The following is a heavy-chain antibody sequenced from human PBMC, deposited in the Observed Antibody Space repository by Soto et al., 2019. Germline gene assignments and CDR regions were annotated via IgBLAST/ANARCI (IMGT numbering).Heavy chain of an antibody. Sequence: PSLPQRLPCTVSGGSSVSLGYCWIMIHQHPGKGLEWIGYIYYSGSTYYNPSLKSRVTISVDTSKNQFSLKLSSVTAADTAVYYCARFTGTTIYAFDIWGQGTMVTVSS. CDR2: IYYSGST. D-gene: IGHD1-1*01. CDR1: GGSSVSLGYC. J-gene: IGHJ3*02. V-gene: IGHV4-31*03. CDR3: ARFTGTTIYAFDI.